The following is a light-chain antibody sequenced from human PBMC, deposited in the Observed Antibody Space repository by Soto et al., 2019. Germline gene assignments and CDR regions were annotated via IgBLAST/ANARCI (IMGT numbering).Light chain of an antibody. CDR2: EVT. CDR1: SSDVGGYNY. V-gene: IGLV2-14*01. J-gene: IGLJ3*02. Sequence: QSVLTQPASVSGSAGQSITISCTGTSSDVGGYNYVSWYQQHPGKAPKLIIYEVTHRPSGVSSRFYGSRSGNTASLTISGLQAEDEADYYCKSRTTRNTLVFGGGTKVTVL. CDR3: KSRTTRNTLV.